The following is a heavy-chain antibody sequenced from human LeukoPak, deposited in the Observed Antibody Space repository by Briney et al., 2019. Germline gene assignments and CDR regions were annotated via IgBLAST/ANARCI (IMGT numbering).Heavy chain of an antibody. V-gene: IGHV3-23*01. J-gene: IGHJ6*04. D-gene: IGHD3-10*01. CDR2: ISGSGRST. Sequence: GSLRLSCAASGFTFNNSAMSWVRQAPGKGLEWVSSISGSGRSTYYADSVKGRFTVSKDSSKNTLFLQTNSLRPDDTAIYYCSRHGPRGPFASGTSRVYYGLDVWGKGTTVTVSS. CDR1: GFTFNNSA. CDR3: SRHGPRGPFASGTSRVYYGLDV.